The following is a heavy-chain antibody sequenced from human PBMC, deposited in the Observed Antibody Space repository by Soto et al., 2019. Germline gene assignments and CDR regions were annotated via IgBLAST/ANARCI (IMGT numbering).Heavy chain of an antibody. Sequence: PSETLSLTCTVSGGSISSYYWSWIRQPPGKGLEWIGYIYYSGSTNYNPSLKSRVTISVDTSKNQFSLKLSSVTAADTAAYYCARSGSYYAFDIWGQGTMVTVSS. J-gene: IGHJ3*02. CDR1: GGSISSYY. D-gene: IGHD1-26*01. V-gene: IGHV4-59*01. CDR2: IYYSGST. CDR3: ARSGSYYAFDI.